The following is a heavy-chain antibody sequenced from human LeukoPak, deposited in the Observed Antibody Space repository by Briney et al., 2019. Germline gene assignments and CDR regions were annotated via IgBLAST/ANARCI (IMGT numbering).Heavy chain of an antibody. CDR3: ARSLIPYFDY. V-gene: IGHV3-48*03. J-gene: IGHJ4*02. D-gene: IGHD2-21*01. CDR1: GFTFSTYE. CDR2: ISSSSSSI. Sequence: PGGSLRLSCAASGFTFSTYEMNWVRQAPGKGLEWVSFISSSSSSIHYADSVKGRFTISRDNAKKSLYLQMNSLRAEDTAIYCCARSLIPYFDYWGQGTLVTVSS.